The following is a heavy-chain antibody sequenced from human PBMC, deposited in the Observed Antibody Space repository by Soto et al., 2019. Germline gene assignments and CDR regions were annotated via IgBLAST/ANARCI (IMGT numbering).Heavy chain of an antibody. CDR2: ISAYNGNT. J-gene: IGHJ4*02. V-gene: IGHV1-18*01. D-gene: IGHD3-3*01. CDR3: ARDRDFWSQYHVFDY. Sequence: ASVKVSCKASGYTFTSYGISWVRQAPGQGLEWMGWISAYNGNTNYAQKLQGRVTMTTDTSTSTAYMELRSLRSGDTAVYYCARDRDFWSQYHVFDYWGQGTLVTVSS. CDR1: GYTFTSYG.